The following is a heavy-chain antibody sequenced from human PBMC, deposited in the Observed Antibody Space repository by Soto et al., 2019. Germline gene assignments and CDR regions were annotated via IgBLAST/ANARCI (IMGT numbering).Heavy chain of an antibody. J-gene: IGHJ6*02. V-gene: IGHV4-39*01. Sequence: PSETLSLTCTVSGGSISSSSYYWGWIRQPPGKGLEWIGSIYYSGSTYYNPSLKSRVTISVDTSKNQFSLKLSSVTAADTAVYYCATLTDTAMADYYYYGMDVWGQGTTVTAP. CDR2: IYYSGST. CDR3: ATLTDTAMADYYYYGMDV. CDR1: GGSISSSSYY. D-gene: IGHD5-18*01.